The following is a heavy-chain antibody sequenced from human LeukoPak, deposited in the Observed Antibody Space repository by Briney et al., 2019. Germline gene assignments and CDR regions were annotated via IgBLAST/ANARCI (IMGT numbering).Heavy chain of an antibody. V-gene: IGHV1-69*05. CDR2: IIPIFGTA. CDR3: AREGRRITMVRGVNYFDY. Sequence: GASVKVSCKASGGTFSSYAISRVRQAPGQGLEWMGRIIPIFGTANYAQKFQGRVTITTDESTSTAYMELSSLRSEDTAVYYCAREGRRITMVRGVNYFDYWGQGTLVTVSS. J-gene: IGHJ4*02. CDR1: GGTFSSYA. D-gene: IGHD3-10*01.